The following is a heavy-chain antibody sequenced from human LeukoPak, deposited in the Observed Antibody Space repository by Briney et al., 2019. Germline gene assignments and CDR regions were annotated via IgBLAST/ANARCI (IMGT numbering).Heavy chain of an antibody. CDR1: GFTFSSYG. J-gene: IGHJ4*02. CDR3: AKDHDIVVVPAAENDY. Sequence: SGGSLRLSCAASGFTFSSYGMHWVRQAPGKGLEWVAFIRYDGSNKYYADSVKGRFTISRDNSKNTLYLQMNSLRAEDTAVYYCAKDHDIVVVPAAENDYWGQGTLVTVSS. D-gene: IGHD2-2*01. CDR2: IRYDGSNK. V-gene: IGHV3-30*02.